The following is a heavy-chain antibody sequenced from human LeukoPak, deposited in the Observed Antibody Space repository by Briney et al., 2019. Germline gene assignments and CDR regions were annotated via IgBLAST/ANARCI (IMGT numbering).Heavy chain of an antibody. V-gene: IGHV1-2*02. CDR3: ARVPDSSSWYGGAFDI. J-gene: IGHJ3*02. D-gene: IGHD6-13*01. CDR1: GYTFTGYY. CDR2: INPNSGGT. Sequence: ASVKVSCKASGYTFTGYYMHWVPQAPGQRLEWLGWINPNSGGTNYAQKFQGRVTMTRDTSISTAYMELSRLRSDDTAVYYCARVPDSSSWYGGAFDIWGQGTMVTVSS.